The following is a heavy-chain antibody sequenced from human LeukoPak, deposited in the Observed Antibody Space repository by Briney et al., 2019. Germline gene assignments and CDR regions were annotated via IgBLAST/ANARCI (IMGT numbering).Heavy chain of an antibody. CDR3: ARGRGGYINY. D-gene: IGHD5-24*01. V-gene: IGHV3-74*01. CDR2: VNSDGSST. J-gene: IGHJ4*02. CDR1: GFTFGSYW. Sequence: GGSLRLSCAASGFTFGSYWMHWVRQAPGKGLVWVSHVNSDGSSTSYADSLKGRFTISRDNAKNTLYLQMNTLRAEDTAVYYCARGRGGYINYWGQGTLVTVSS.